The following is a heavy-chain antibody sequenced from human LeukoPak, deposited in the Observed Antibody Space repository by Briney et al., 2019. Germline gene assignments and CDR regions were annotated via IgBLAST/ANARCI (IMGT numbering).Heavy chain of an antibody. CDR3: ARDPHCSSSRCPFDY. D-gene: IGHD2-2*01. CDR1: GASISSSDW. CDR2: IYQTESP. V-gene: IGHV4-4*02. Sequence: EPSGTLSLTCAVSGASISSSDWWSWVRQPPGKGLEWIGYIYQTESPKYNASLQSRVTLSLDRSKNQFSLKLTSVTAADTAVYYCARDPHCSSSRCPFDYWGQGALVTVSS. J-gene: IGHJ4*02.